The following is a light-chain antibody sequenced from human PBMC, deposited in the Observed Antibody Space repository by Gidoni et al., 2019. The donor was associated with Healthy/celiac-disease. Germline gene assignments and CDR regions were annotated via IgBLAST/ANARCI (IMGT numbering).Light chain of an antibody. CDR3: QQDNNWPPTWT. V-gene: IGKV3-15*01. CDR2: GAS. Sequence: IVMTQSPATLSVSPGERATLSCRASQSVSSNLAWYQQKPGQAPRLLIYGASNRATGIPARVSGSGSGTECTLTSSSLQSEDFAGYYCQQDNNWPPTWTFGQGTKVEIK. CDR1: QSVSSN. J-gene: IGKJ1*01.